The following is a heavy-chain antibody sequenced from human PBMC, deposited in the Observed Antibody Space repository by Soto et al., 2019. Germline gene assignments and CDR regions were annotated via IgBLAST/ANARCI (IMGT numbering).Heavy chain of an antibody. D-gene: IGHD1-26*01. CDR3: AKDRWELPSY. V-gene: IGHV3-30*18. CDR1: GFTFSSYG. CDR2: ISYDGSNK. J-gene: IGHJ4*02. Sequence: QVQLVESGGGVVQPGRSLRLSCAASGFTFSSYGMHWVRQAPGKGLEWVAVISYDGSNKYYADSVKGRFTISRDNSKNTLYMQMNSLRAEDTAVYYCAKDRWELPSYWGQGTLVTVSS.